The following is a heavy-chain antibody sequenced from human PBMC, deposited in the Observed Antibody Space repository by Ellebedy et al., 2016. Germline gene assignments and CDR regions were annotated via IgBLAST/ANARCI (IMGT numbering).Heavy chain of an antibody. CDR2: FDPEDGVT. D-gene: IGHD4-17*01. V-gene: IGHV1-24*01. Sequence: ASVKVSXKVSRYTLNELSMHWVRQAPGKGLEWMGSFDPEDGVTIYSQKFQGRVTMTEDTSTDTAYLELNSLRSDDSAVYYCATGMTPVTQDFDYWGQGTLVTVSS. J-gene: IGHJ4*02. CDR1: RYTLNELS. CDR3: ATGMTPVTQDFDY.